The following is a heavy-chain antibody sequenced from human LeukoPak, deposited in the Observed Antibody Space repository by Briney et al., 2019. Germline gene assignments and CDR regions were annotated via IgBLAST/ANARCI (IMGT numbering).Heavy chain of an antibody. CDR1: GYTFTSYQ. CDR2: MNPDNGNT. V-gene: IGHV1-8*01. Sequence: AASVKVSCEASGYTFTSYQINWVRQATGQGLEWMGWMNPDNGNTGFAQNFQGRVTMTRNISISTAYMALSSLRSGDTAVYYCARGHVLVPAATDYWGQGTLVTVSS. CDR3: ARGHVLVPAATDY. D-gene: IGHD2-2*01. J-gene: IGHJ4*02.